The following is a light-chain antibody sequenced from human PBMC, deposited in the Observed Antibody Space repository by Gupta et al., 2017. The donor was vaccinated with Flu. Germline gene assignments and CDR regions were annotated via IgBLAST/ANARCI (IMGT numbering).Light chain of an antibody. CDR2: GAS. CDR1: QSVSSSY. CDR3: QQYGNSPRT. J-gene: IGKJ1*01. Sequence: ERATLSCRASQSVSSSYLAWYQHKPGQAPRLLIYGASSRATGIPDRFSGSGSGTDFTLTISRLEPEDFAVYYCQQYGNSPRTFGQGTKVESK. V-gene: IGKV3-20*01.